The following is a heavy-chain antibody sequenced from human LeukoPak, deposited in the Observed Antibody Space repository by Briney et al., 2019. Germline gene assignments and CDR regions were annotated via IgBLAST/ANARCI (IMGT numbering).Heavy chain of an antibody. D-gene: IGHD6-6*01. Sequence: SVKVSCKASGGTFSSYDISWVRPAPGQGLEGMGGIIPIFGTANYAQKFQGRVTITADESTSTAYMELSSLRSEDTAVYYCARDGYSSSSFTPFDYWGQGTLVTVSS. V-gene: IGHV1-69*13. CDR1: GGTFSSYD. CDR2: IIPIFGTA. J-gene: IGHJ4*02. CDR3: ARDGYSSSSFTPFDY.